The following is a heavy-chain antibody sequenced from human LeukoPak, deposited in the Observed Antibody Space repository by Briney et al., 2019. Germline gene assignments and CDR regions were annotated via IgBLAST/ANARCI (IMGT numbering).Heavy chain of an antibody. J-gene: IGHJ4*02. D-gene: IGHD2-15*01. CDR3: ASEGSGSRLDY. CDR2: IYHTGST. Sequence: SETLSLTCTVSGDSISSNYYYWSWIRQPPGKGLEWIGNIYHTGSTHYKPSLESRVTISMDRSKNQFSLNLSSVTAADTAVYFCASEGSGSRLDYWGQGTLVTVSS. CDR1: GDSISSNYYY. V-gene: IGHV4-30-2*01.